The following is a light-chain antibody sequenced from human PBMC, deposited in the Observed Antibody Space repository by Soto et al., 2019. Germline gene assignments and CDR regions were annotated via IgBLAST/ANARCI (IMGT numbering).Light chain of an antibody. CDR2: EGH. CDR1: SGYVGTYSL. CDR3: CSYVGATTYV. V-gene: IGLV2-23*01. J-gene: IGLJ1*01. Sequence: QSVLAQPASVSGSPGQSITISCTGASGYVGTYSLVSWYQQHPGKAPKVVIYEGHKRPSGVPDRFSGSTSVNTASLTISGLQTDDEADHYCCSYVGATTYVFGTGTKVTVL.